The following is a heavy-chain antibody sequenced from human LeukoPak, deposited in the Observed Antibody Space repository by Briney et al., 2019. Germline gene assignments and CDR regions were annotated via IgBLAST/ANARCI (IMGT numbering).Heavy chain of an antibody. CDR3: ARDAFPGAGITWATNWFDP. Sequence: PGGSLRLACAASGFTFSDYYMSWIRQAPGKGLEWVSYISSSGSTIYYADSVKGRFTISRDNAKNSLYLQMSSLRDEDTAVYFCARDAFPGAGITWATNWFDPWGQGTLVTVSS. CDR1: GFTFSDYY. J-gene: IGHJ5*02. D-gene: IGHD4/OR15-4a*01. CDR2: ISSSGSTI. V-gene: IGHV3-11*04.